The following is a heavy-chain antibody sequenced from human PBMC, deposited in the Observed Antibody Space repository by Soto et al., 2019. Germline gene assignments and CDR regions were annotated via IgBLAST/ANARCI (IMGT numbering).Heavy chain of an antibody. CDR1: RFTFTNYW. CDR2: INPDGSTT. Sequence: EVQLVESGGDLVQPGGSLRLSCAASRFTFTNYWMHWDRQDPGRGLLWISRINPDGSTTFYADSVKGRFTISRDNAKNTLDLQMNILRGEYTAVYYCASLPQDVSPVPGNEGPDYCGQGPLVTVSS. D-gene: IGHD6-19*01. V-gene: IGHV3-74*01. J-gene: IGHJ4*02. CDR3: ASLPQDVSPVPGNEGPDY.